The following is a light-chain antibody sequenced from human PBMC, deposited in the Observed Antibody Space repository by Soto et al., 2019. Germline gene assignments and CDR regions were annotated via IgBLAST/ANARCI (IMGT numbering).Light chain of an antibody. CDR1: QRVSSSF. J-gene: IGKJ1*01. CDR2: GAS. Sequence: DIVLSVSSGTVSLYQGERDTLYCRASQRVSSSFLAWYQQKPGQAPRLLIYGASSSATGVPDRFSGSGSGTDFTLTISRLEPEDFAVYYCQQSASPPWTFGQVTKVDIK. V-gene: IGKV3-20*01. CDR3: QQSASPPWT.